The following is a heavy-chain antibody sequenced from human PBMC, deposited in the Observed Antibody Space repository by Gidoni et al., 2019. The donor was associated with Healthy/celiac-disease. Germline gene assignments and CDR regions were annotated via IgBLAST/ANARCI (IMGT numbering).Heavy chain of an antibody. Sequence: QVQLQESGPGLVKPSQTLSLTCTVSGGSISSGSYYWSWIRQPAGKGLEWIGRIYTSGSTNYNPSLKSRVTISVDTSKNQFSLKLSSVTAADTAVYYCARGKWGDAFDIWGQGTMVTVSS. J-gene: IGHJ3*02. CDR2: IYTSGST. CDR3: ARGKWGDAFDI. D-gene: IGHD1-26*01. V-gene: IGHV4-61*02. CDR1: GGSISSGSYY.